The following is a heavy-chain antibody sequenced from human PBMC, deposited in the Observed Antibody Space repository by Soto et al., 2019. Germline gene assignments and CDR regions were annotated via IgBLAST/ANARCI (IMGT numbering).Heavy chain of an antibody. D-gene: IGHD3-10*01. J-gene: IGHJ4*02. CDR1: GGTFSSYG. CDR2: IIPMFGIT. Sequence: QVQLVQSGAEVKKPGSSLKVSCQVSGGTFSSYGFTWVRQAPGQGLEWMGGIIPMFGITIFTQKFQDRMTISADASTSTAYMQLNSVASDDTGIFFCASDRGDGLVNWGQGTLLTVSS. CDR3: ASDRGDGLVN. V-gene: IGHV1-69*12.